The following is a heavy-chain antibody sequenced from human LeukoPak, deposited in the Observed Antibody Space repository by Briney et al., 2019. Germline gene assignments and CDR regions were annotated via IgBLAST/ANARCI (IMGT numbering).Heavy chain of an antibody. Sequence: SETLSLTCTVSGGSISSSSYYWGWIRQPPGKGLEWIGSIYYSGSTHSNPSLKSRVTITVDTSKNQFSLKLSSVTAADTAVYYCARTFTGHYYYYYMDVWGKGTTVTVSS. V-gene: IGHV4-39*01. CDR3: ARTFTGHYYYYYMDV. CDR1: GGSISSSSYY. CDR2: IYYSGST. D-gene: IGHD1-14*01. J-gene: IGHJ6*03.